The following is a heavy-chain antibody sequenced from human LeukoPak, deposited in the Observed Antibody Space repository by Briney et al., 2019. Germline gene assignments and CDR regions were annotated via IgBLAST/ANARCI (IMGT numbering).Heavy chain of an antibody. V-gene: IGHV4-39*01. Sequence: SETLSLTCTVSGGSISSSSYYWGWIRQPPGEGLEWIGSIYYSGSTYYNPSLKSRVAISVDTSKNQFSLKLTSVTAADTAVYYCARRVPSAYSYYFDYWGQGTLVTVSS. CDR2: IYYSGST. D-gene: IGHD3-22*01. CDR3: ARRVPSAYSYYFDY. CDR1: GGSISSSSYY. J-gene: IGHJ4*02.